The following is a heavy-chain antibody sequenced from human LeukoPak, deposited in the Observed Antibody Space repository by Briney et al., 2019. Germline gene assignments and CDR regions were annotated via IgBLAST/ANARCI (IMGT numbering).Heavy chain of an antibody. D-gene: IGHD3-3*01. CDR2: IYYSGST. V-gene: IGHV4-59*01. Sequence: SETLSLTCTVSGGSISSYYWSWIRQPPGKGLEWIGYIYYSGSTNYNPSLKSRVTISVDTSKNQFSLKLSSVTAADTAVYYCARETYYDFWSGYYAGGEFDYWGQGTLVTASS. CDR1: GGSISSYY. J-gene: IGHJ4*02. CDR3: ARETYYDFWSGYYAGGEFDY.